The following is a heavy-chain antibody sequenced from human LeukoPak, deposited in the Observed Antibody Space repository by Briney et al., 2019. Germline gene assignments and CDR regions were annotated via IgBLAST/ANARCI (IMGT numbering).Heavy chain of an antibody. CDR2: ISAYNGNT. CDR3: ARGPIIDIAIVPAADEYYYMDV. Sequence: ASVKVSCKASGYTFTSYHMHWVRQAPGQGLEWMGCISAYNGNTNYAQRLQGRVTMTTDRSTSTAYMELRSLRSDDTAVYYCARGPIIDIAIVPAADEYYYMDVWGKGTTVTVSS. CDR1: GYTFTSYH. J-gene: IGHJ6*03. V-gene: IGHV1-18*04. D-gene: IGHD2-2*01.